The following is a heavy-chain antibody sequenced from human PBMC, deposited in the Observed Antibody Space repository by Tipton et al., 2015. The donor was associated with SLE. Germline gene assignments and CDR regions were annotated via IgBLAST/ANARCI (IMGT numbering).Heavy chain of an antibody. CDR2: MSYTGSA. D-gene: IGHD3-22*01. CDR3: ARDEYRYDTTGYHLLGHFDF. Sequence: TLSLTCTVSGASVSSSVYSWGWIRQPPGKGLQWIGAMSYTGSAHYNPSLKGRVAISVDTSKNVFSLNLSSVTAADTAVYYCARDEYRYDTTGYHLLGHFDFWGQGTLVTVSS. J-gene: IGHJ4*02. CDR1: GASVSSSVYS. V-gene: IGHV4-39*07.